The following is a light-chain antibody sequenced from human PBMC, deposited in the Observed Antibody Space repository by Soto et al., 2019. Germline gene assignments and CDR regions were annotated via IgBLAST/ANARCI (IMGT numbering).Light chain of an antibody. CDR2: EVS. CDR1: SSDVGSCKF. Sequence: QSALTQPPSASGSPGRSVTISCTGTSSDVGSCKFVSWYQQYPGKAPKLIIFEVSQRPSGVPERFSGFKSGNTASLTVSGLQAEDEADYYCSSCGGSNNPYVFGTGTKVTVL. CDR3: SSCGGSNNPYV. V-gene: IGLV2-8*01. J-gene: IGLJ1*01.